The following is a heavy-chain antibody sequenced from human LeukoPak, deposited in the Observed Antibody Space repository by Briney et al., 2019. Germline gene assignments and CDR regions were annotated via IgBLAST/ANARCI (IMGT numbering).Heavy chain of an antibody. Sequence: GASVKVSFKASGYTFTSYGISWVRQAPGQGLEWMGWISAYNGNTNYAQKLQGRVTMTTDTSTSTAYMELRSLRSDDTAVYYCARLLTMVRGVPYGMDVWGQGTTVTVSS. CDR1: GYTFTSYG. J-gene: IGHJ6*02. CDR2: ISAYNGNT. V-gene: IGHV1-18*01. D-gene: IGHD3-10*01. CDR3: ARLLTMVRGVPYGMDV.